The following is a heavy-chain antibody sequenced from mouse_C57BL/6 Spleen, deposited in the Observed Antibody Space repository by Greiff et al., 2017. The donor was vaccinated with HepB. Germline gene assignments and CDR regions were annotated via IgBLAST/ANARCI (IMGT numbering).Heavy chain of an antibody. CDR3: TTRRVFSYGSRFAY. V-gene: IGHV14-1*01. D-gene: IGHD1-1*01. Sequence: VQLQQSGAELVRPGASVKLSCTASGFNIKDYYMHWVKQRPEQGLEWIGRIDPEDGDTEYAPKFQGKAPMTADTSSNTASLQLSSLTSEDTAVYYCTTRRVFSYGSRFAYWGQGTLVTVSA. CDR1: GFNIKDYY. CDR2: IDPEDGDT. J-gene: IGHJ3*01.